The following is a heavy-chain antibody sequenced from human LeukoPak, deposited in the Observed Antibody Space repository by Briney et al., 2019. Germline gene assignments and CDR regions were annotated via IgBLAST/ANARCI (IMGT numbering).Heavy chain of an antibody. CDR3: ARRAVTTRRLGHYFDY. J-gene: IGHJ4*02. Sequence: PSETLSLTCTVSGGSISSSSYYWGWIRQPPGKGLEWIGSIYYSGSTYYNPSLKGRVTISVDTSKNQFSLKLSSVTAADTAVYYCARRAVTTRRLGHYFDYWGQGTLVTVSS. D-gene: IGHD4-17*01. CDR1: GGSISSSSYY. CDR2: IYYSGST. V-gene: IGHV4-39*01.